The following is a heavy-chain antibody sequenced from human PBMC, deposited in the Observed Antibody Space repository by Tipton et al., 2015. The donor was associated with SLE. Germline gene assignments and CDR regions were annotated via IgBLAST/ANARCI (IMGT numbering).Heavy chain of an antibody. CDR2: INHSGRT. J-gene: IGHJ4*02. V-gene: IGHV4-39*07. D-gene: IGHD4-23*01. CDR3: ARHGGYYFDY. Sequence: TLSLTCTVSGGSISSSSYYWGWIRQPPGKGLEWIGEINHSGRTNYSPSLKSRVTISVDTSKNQFSLKLSSVNAADTAVYYCARHGGYYFDYWGQGTLVTVSS. CDR1: GGSISSSSYY.